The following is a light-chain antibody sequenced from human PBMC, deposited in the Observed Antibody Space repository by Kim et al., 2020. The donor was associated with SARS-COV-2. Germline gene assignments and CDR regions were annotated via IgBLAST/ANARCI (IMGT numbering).Light chain of an antibody. J-gene: IGKJ3*01. CDR1: RSVSSN. CDR3: HQYNNWPPFT. CDR2: GAY. V-gene: IGKV3-15*01. Sequence: PGERPPRTSRASRSVSSNLAWYQQKPGQAPRLLIYGAYTRATGIPARFSGSGSGTEFTLTISSLQSEDFAVYYCHQYNNWPPFTFGPGTKVDIK.